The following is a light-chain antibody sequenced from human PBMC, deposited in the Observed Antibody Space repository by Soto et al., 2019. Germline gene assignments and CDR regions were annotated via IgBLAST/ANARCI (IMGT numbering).Light chain of an antibody. CDR2: EVS. CDR1: SSDVGGYNY. J-gene: IGLJ3*02. Sequence: QSALTQPPSASGSPGQSVTISCTGTSSDVGGYNYVSWYQQHPGKAPKLMIYEVSKRPSGVPDRFSGSKSGNTASLTVSGLQAEDEADYYCSSYAGSNNLVFGRGTTLTVL. V-gene: IGLV2-8*01. CDR3: SSYAGSNNLV.